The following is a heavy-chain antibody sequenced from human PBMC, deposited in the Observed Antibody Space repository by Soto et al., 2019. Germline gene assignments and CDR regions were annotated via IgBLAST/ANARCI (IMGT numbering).Heavy chain of an antibody. D-gene: IGHD3-22*01. V-gene: IGHV4-31*03. CDR3: ARTSYDRSGYLGHIDF. Sequence: SETLSLTCTVSGGSISSGNYYWSWIRQHPGKGLEWIGYIYSSGSTFFNPSLRSRLTISVDTSKNQFSLKLNSMTAADTAVYYCARTSYDRSGYLGHIDFWGQGTLVTVSS. CDR2: IYSSGST. J-gene: IGHJ4*02. CDR1: GGSISSGNYY.